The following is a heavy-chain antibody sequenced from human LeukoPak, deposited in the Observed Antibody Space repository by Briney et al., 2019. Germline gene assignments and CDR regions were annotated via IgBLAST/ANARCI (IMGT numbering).Heavy chain of an antibody. J-gene: IGHJ5*02. CDR3: ARDSVYATNWFDP. V-gene: IGHV4-59*01. CDR2: ISSSVST. Sequence: HSETLSLTCTVSRASISTSYWNWLRQVPGKGLEWIGYISSSVSTNYHPSLQRRVTISIDMSKNHFSLKVRSVTAADTAVYFCARDSVYATNWFDPWGQGTLVSVSS. D-gene: IGHD2-8*01. CDR1: RASISTSY.